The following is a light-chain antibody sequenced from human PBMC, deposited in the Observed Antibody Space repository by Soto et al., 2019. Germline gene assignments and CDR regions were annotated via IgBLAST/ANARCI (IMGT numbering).Light chain of an antibody. Sequence: SYELTQPPSVSVAPGQTATLTCGGNNIGSKSVHWYQQRPGQAPVLVVYDDRDRTSGIPDRFSGSNSGNTATLTISRAEVGDEADYHCQEWDSTLDQWIFGGGTKLTVL. CDR3: QEWDSTLDQWI. V-gene: IGLV3-21*02. CDR1: NIGSKS. J-gene: IGLJ2*01. CDR2: DDR.